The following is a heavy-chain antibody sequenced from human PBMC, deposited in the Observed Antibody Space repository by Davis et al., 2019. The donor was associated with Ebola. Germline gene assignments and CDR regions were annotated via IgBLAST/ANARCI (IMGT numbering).Heavy chain of an antibody. J-gene: IGHJ4*02. D-gene: IGHD3-16*01. CDR2: INPNSGGT. CDR3: ARVPDMITFGGTPPDY. V-gene: IGHV1-2*04. CDR1: GYTFTGYY. Sequence: ASVKVSCKASGYTFTGYYMHWVRQVPGQGLEWMGWINPNSGGTNYAQKFQGWVTMTRDTSISTAYMELRSLRSDDTAVYYCARVPDMITFGGTPPDYWGQGTLVTVSS.